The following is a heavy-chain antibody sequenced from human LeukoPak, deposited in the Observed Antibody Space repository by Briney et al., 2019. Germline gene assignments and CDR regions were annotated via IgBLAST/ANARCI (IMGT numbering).Heavy chain of an antibody. J-gene: IGHJ5*02. V-gene: IGHV3-30*02. Sequence: GGSLRLSCVESGFTFNVHWVRQVPGKGLEWLTFIRHDGTDQHYADSVRGRFTISRDNYKNTVYLQMNSLRPEDTALYYCAKDGNWASVSWGQGTLVTVSS. D-gene: IGHD7-27*01. CDR3: AKDGNWASVS. CDR1: GFTFN. CDR2: IRHDGTDQ.